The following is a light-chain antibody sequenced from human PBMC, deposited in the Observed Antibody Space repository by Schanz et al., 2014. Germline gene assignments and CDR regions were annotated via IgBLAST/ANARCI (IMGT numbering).Light chain of an antibody. CDR3: MQALQTLPIP. V-gene: IGKV2-28*01. CDR2: LGS. CDR1: QSLLHSDGKNY. J-gene: IGKJ5*01. Sequence: DIVMTQSPLSLPVTPGEPASISCRSSQSLLHSDGKNYLDWYLQKPGQSPQLLIYLGSNRASGVTGRFSGRGSGTDFTLKISRVEADDVGIYYCMQALQTLPIPFGQGTRLEIK.